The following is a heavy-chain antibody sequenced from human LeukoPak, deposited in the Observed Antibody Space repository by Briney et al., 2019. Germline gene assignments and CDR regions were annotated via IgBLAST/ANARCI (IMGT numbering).Heavy chain of an antibody. D-gene: IGHD2/OR15-2a*01. J-gene: IGHJ3*02. V-gene: IGHV1-18*01. CDR2: ISVYNGNT. CDR3: ARASVYYSDI. Sequence: ASVKLSCKASGYTFTNYGISWVRHAPRQGIEWMGWISVYNGNTNYAQNLQGRVTMTTDTSTSTAYMELRSLRSDDTAVYYCARASVYYSDIWGQGTMVTVSS. CDR1: GYTFTNYG.